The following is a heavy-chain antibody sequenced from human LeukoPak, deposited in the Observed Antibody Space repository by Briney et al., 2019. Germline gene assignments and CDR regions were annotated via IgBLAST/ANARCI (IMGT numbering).Heavy chain of an antibody. CDR1: GYTFTSYG. CDR2: ISAYNGNT. J-gene: IGHJ6*02. V-gene: IGHV1-18*01. CDR3: ARADCSSTSCYRYYYYGMDV. Sequence: GASVKVSCKASGYTFTSYGISWVRQAPGQGLEWMGWISAYNGNTNYAQKFQGRVTITADKSTSTAYMELSSLRSEDTAVYYCARADCSSTSCYRYYYYGMDVWGQGTTVTVSS. D-gene: IGHD2-2*01.